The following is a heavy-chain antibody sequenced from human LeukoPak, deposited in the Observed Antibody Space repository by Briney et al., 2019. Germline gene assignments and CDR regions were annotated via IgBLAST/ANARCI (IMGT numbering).Heavy chain of an antibody. Sequence: SETLSLTCTVSGGSISSGSYYWRWIRQPAGKGLEWIGRIYTSGSTNYNPSLKSRVTITVDASKNRFSLRLSSVTAADTAVYYCARAAVVLWFGEYNWFDPWGQGTLVTVSS. J-gene: IGHJ5*02. V-gene: IGHV4-61*02. CDR3: ARAAVVLWFGEYNWFDP. CDR2: IYTSGST. D-gene: IGHD3-10*01. CDR1: GGSISSGSYY.